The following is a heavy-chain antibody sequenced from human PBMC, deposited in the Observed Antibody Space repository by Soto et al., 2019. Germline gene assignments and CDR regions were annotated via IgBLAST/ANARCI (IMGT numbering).Heavy chain of an antibody. J-gene: IGHJ4*02. D-gene: IGHD2-21*02. CDR3: ARVSSIERDSLGY. Sequence: GASVKVSCKASGYTFTSYDINWVRQATGQGLEWMGWMNPNSGNTGYAQKFQGRVTMTRNTSISTAYMELSSLRSEDTAVYYCARVSSIERDSLGYWGQGTLVTVSS. CDR2: MNPNSGNT. CDR1: GYTFTSYD. V-gene: IGHV1-8*01.